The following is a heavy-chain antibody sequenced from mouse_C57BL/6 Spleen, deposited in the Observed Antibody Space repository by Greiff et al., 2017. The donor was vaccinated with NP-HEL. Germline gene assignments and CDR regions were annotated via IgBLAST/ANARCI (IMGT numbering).Heavy chain of an antibody. Sequence: EVQLQQSGAELVRPGASVKLSCTASGFNIKDDYMHWVKQRPEQGLEWIGWIDPENGDTEYASKFQGKATITADTSSNTAYLQLSSLTSEDTAVYYCTALGFDYYGSSIDYWGQGTTLTVSS. CDR3: TALGFDYYGSSIDY. V-gene: IGHV14-4*01. J-gene: IGHJ2*01. D-gene: IGHD1-1*01. CDR1: GFNIKDDY. CDR2: IDPENGDT.